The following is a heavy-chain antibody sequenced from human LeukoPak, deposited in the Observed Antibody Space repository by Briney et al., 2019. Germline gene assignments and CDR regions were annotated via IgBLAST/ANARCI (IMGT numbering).Heavy chain of an antibody. J-gene: IGHJ4*02. CDR3: ARVDNSPTPLQWHFDY. Sequence: GAPVKVSCKASGYTFAGYYMHWVRQAPGQGLEWKGRINPNSGGTNYAQKFQGRVTMTRDTSISTAYMELSRLRSEDTAVYYCARVDNSPTPLQWHFDYWGQGTLVTVSS. D-gene: IGHD5-24*01. CDR2: INPNSGGT. CDR1: GYTFAGYY. V-gene: IGHV1-2*06.